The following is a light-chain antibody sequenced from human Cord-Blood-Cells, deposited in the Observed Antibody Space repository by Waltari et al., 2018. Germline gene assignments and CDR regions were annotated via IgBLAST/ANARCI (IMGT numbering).Light chain of an antibody. CDR2: GAS. J-gene: IGKJ1*01. CDR3: QQDGSSPTWT. CDR1: QSVSSSY. Sequence: EIVLTQSPGTLSLSPGERATLSCRASQSVSSSYLAWYQQKPGQAPRLLIYGASSRATVIPDRFSGSGSGTDFTLTISRLEPEDFAVDYCQQDGSSPTWTFGQGTKVEIK. V-gene: IGKV3-20*01.